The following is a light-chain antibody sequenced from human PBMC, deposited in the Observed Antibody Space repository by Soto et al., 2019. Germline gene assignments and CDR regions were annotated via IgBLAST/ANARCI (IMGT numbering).Light chain of an antibody. V-gene: IGKV3-20*01. CDR3: QQYGDSPT. CDR2: GTS. CDR1: QSFTNSF. Sequence: EIVLTQSPDTLSLSPGETAALSCRASQSFTNSFLAWYQLRTGQPPRLLVYGTSNRAVGIPDRFSGSGSGTDFTLTISGLEPEDFAVYYCQQYGDSPTFGPGTKVEVK. J-gene: IGKJ1*01.